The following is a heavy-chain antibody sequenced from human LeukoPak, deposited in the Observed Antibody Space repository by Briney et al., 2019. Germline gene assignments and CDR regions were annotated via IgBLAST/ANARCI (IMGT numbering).Heavy chain of an antibody. Sequence: KASETLSLTCTVSGGSISSYYWSWIRQPPGKGLEWIGYIYYSGSTNYNPSLKGRVTMSVDTSKNQFSLKLSSVTAADTAVYYCARYSSGSYSRFDYWGQGTLVTVSS. CDR3: ARYSSGSYSRFDY. V-gene: IGHV4-59*01. CDR1: GGSISSYY. J-gene: IGHJ4*02. D-gene: IGHD1-26*01. CDR2: IYYSGST.